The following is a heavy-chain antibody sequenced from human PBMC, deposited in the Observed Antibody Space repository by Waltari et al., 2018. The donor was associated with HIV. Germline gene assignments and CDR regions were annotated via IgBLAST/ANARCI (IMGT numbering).Heavy chain of an antibody. V-gene: IGHV1-46*01. D-gene: IGHD6-19*01. CDR2: NNPSGGST. J-gene: IGHJ4*02. Sequence: QVQLVQSGAEVKKPGASVKVSCKASGYTFTSYYMPWVRQAPGQGLEWMGINNPSGGSTSYAQKFEGRVTMTRDTSTSTVYMELSSLRSEDTAVYYCARDQRKYSSGWFFDYWGQGTLVTVSS. CDR3: ARDQRKYSSGWFFDY. CDR1: GYTFTSYY.